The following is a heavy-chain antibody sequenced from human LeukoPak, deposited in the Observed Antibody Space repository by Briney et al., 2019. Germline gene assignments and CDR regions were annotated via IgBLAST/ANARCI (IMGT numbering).Heavy chain of an antibody. CDR1: GFTFDDYA. J-gene: IGHJ3*02. V-gene: IGHV3-43*02. CDR2: ISGDGGST. CDR3: ERDAFDI. Sequence: PGGSLRLSCAASGFTFDDYAMHWVRQAPGKGLEWVSLISGDGGSTYYADSVKGRFTISRDNSKNSLYLQMNGLRTEDTALYYCERDAFDIWGQGTMVTVSS.